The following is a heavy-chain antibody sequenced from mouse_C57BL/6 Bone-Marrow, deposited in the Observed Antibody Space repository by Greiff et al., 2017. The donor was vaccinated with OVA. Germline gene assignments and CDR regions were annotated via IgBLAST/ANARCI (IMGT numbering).Heavy chain of an antibody. V-gene: IGHV1-64*01. CDR3: ARDDGYLYYFDY. Sequence: QVQLQQPGAELVKPGASVKLSCKASGYTFTRYWMHWVKQRPGQGLEWIGMIHPNSGSTNYNEKFKSKATLTVDKSSSTAYMQLSSLTSEDSAVYYCARDDGYLYYFDYWGQGTTLTVSS. D-gene: IGHD2-3*01. CDR1: GYTFTRYW. J-gene: IGHJ2*01. CDR2: IHPNSGST.